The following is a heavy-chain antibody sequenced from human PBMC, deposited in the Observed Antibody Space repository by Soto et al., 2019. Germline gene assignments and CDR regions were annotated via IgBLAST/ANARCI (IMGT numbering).Heavy chain of an antibody. D-gene: IGHD6-19*01. CDR2: ISSSSSYI. CDR1: GFTFSSYS. V-gene: IGHV3-21*01. Sequence: GGSLRLSCAASGFTFSSYSMNWVRQAPGKGLEWVSSISSSSSYIYYADSVKGRFTISRDNAKNSLYLQMNSLRAEDTAVYYCARDNLGSVDSSGWLFYYGMDVWGQGTTVTVSS. J-gene: IGHJ6*02. CDR3: ARDNLGSVDSSGWLFYYGMDV.